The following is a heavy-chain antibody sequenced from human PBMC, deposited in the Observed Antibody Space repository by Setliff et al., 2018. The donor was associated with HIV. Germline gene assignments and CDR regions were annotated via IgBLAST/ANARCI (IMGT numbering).Heavy chain of an antibody. CDR1: GGSISSNNYY. D-gene: IGHD3-10*01. J-gene: IGHJ5*02. CDR2: IDDSGSI. CDR3: ARVKSIKTTLVRLWPRFDL. V-gene: IGHV4-39*07. Sequence: PSETLSLTCTVSGGSISSNNYYWGWIRQSPEKGLEWIGEIDDSGSIIYNPSLQSRVTMSVDTSKNQFSLRVRSLTAADTGLYYCARVKSIKTTLVRLWPRFDLWGQGTQVTVS.